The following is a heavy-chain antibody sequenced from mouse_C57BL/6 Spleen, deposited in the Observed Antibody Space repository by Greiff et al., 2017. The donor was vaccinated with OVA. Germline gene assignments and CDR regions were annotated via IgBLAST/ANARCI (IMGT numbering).Heavy chain of an antibody. Sequence: VQRVESGAELVRPGASVTLSCKASGYTFTDYEMHWVKQTPVHGLEWIGAIDPETGGTAYNQKFKGKAILTADKSSSTAYMELRSLTSADSAVYYCTRPDYYGSRYAMDYWGQGTSVTVSS. CDR1: GYTFTDYE. J-gene: IGHJ4*01. D-gene: IGHD1-1*01. CDR2: IDPETGGT. V-gene: IGHV1-15*01. CDR3: TRPDYYGSRYAMDY.